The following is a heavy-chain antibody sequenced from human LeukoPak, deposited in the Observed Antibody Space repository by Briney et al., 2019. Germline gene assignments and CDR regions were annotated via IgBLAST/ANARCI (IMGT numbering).Heavy chain of an antibody. CDR2: IYYSGST. CDR3: ARRGITIFGVVKEDNWFDP. V-gene: IGHV4-31*03. D-gene: IGHD3-3*01. Sequence: SQTLSLTCTVSGGSISSGGYYWSWIRQHPGKGLEWIGYIYYSGSTYYNPSLKSRVTISVDTSKNQFSLKLSSVTAADTAVYYCARRGITIFGVVKEDNWFDPWGQGTLVTVCS. J-gene: IGHJ5*02. CDR1: GGSISSGGYY.